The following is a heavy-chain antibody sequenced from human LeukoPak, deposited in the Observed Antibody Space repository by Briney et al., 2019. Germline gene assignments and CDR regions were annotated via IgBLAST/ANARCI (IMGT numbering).Heavy chain of an antibody. CDR1: RYTFTGYY. J-gene: IGHJ6*03. CDR2: INPNSGGT. CDR3: ARGGPYWLPFPMDV. V-gene: IGHV1-2*02. D-gene: IGHD3-9*01. Sequence: ASVKVSCNASRYTFTGYYMHWVRQAPGQGLEGMGWINPNSGGTNYAQMLQRRVTMTRDTSISPAYMELSKRRAADTATYHCARGGPYWLPFPMDVWVKETAVTVCS.